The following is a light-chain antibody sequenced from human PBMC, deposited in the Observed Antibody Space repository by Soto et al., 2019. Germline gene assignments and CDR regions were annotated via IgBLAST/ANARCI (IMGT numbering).Light chain of an antibody. V-gene: IGKV1-39*01. Sequence: DIQMTQSPSSLSASVGDRVTITCRASQSISSFLNWYQQKPGKDPKLLIHDASSLQSGVPSRFSGSVSGTDFTLTISSLQPEDFATYYCQQSYSIPLTFGQGTMVEIK. CDR3: QQSYSIPLT. CDR2: DAS. CDR1: QSISSF. J-gene: IGKJ1*01.